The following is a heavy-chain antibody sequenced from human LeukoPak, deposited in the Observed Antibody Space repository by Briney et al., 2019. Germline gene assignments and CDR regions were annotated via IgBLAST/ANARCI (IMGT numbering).Heavy chain of an antibody. D-gene: IGHD6-13*01. CDR1: GGSITSSSYY. CDR3: ARRRGGSNLCDY. Sequence: PSETLSLTCTVSGGSITSSSYYWVWVRQPPGKGLEWIGNIQYSRNSYYNPSLKSRVTISADTSKNRFSLRLISVTAADTAVYYCARRRGGSNLCDYWGRGTLVT. CDR2: IQYSRNS. V-gene: IGHV4-39*01. J-gene: IGHJ4*02.